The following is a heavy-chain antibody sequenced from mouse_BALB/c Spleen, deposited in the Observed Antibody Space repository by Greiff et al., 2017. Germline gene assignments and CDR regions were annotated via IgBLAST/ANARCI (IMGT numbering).Heavy chain of an antibody. CDR2: ISSGSSTI. J-gene: IGHJ4*01. V-gene: IGHV5-17*02. CDR3: ARNSVLRLRYAMDY. D-gene: IGHD1-2*01. Sequence: DVHLVESGGGLVQPGGSRKLSCAASGFTFSSFGMHWVRQAPEKGLEWVAYISSGSSTIYYAETVKGRFTISRDNPKKTLFLQMTSLRSEDTAMYYCARNSVLRLRYAMDYWGQGTSVTVSS. CDR1: GFTFSSFG.